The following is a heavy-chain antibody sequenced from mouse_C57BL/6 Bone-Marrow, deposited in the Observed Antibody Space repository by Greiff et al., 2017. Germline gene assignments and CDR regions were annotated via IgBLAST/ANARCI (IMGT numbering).Heavy chain of an antibody. Sequence: QVQLQQPGAELVKPGASVKMSCKASGYTFTSYWITWVKQRPGQGLEWIGVIYPGGGSTNYNEKFKSKATLTVDTSSSTAYMDLISLTSEDSAVYYCDREGIYYDYPWSFDFWGTGTTVTVSS. CDR1: GYTFTSYW. V-gene: IGHV1-55*01. CDR3: DREGIYYDYPWSFDF. D-gene: IGHD2-4*01. J-gene: IGHJ1*03. CDR2: IYPGGGST.